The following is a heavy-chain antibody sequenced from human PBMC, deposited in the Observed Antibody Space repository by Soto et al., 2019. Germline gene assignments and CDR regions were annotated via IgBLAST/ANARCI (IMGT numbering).Heavy chain of an antibody. Sequence: SETLSLTCAVYGGSFSGYIWTWIRQTPGKGLQWIGQINHSGSAVYNPSLQGQVTISADKSISTAYLQWSSLKASDTAMYYCARLRELLIDFDYWGQGTLVTVSS. V-gene: IGHV4-34*01. CDR3: ARLRELLIDFDY. CDR1: GGSFSGYI. J-gene: IGHJ4*02. CDR2: INHSGSA. D-gene: IGHD1-26*01.